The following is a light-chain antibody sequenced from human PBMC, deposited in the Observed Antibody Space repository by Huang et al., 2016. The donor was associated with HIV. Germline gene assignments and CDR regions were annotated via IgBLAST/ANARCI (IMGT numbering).Light chain of an antibody. V-gene: IGKV3-11*01. CDR2: DAS. CDR3: QQRSNWPLLT. J-gene: IGKJ4*01. CDR1: QSVFSY. Sequence: EIVLTQSPATLSLSPGETATLSCRASQSVFSYLAWYQHKPGQAPRLLSYDASNRATGIPARFSGSGSGTDFTLTISSLQPEDFAVYYCQQRSNWPLLTFGGGTKVEI.